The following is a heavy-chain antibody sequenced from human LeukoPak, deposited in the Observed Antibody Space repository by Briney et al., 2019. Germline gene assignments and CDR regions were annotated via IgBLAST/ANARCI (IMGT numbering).Heavy chain of an antibody. J-gene: IGHJ6*03. CDR1: GGTFSSYA. D-gene: IGHD5-24*01. CDR2: IIPIFGTA. V-gene: IGHV1-69*01. CDR3: ARVVMATINYYYYYMDV. Sequence: ASVKVSCKASGGTFSSYAISWVRQAPGQGLEWMGGIIPIFGTANYAQKFQGRVTITAGESTSTAYMELSSLRSEDTAVYYCARVVMATINYYYYYMDVWGKGTTVTVSS.